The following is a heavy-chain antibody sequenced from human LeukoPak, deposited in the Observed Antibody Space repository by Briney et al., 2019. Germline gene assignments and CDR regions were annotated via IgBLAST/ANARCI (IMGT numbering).Heavy chain of an antibody. CDR3: ARDSCGGDCLDY. CDR2: IWYDGSNK. CDR1: GFTFSSYG. V-gene: IGHV3-33*01. Sequence: PGRSLRLSCAASGFTFSSYGMHWVRQDPGKGLEGVAVIWYDGSNKYYADSVKGRFTISRDNSKNTLYLQMNTLRAEDTAVYYCARDSCGGDCLDYWGQGTLVTVSS. J-gene: IGHJ4*02. D-gene: IGHD2-21*01.